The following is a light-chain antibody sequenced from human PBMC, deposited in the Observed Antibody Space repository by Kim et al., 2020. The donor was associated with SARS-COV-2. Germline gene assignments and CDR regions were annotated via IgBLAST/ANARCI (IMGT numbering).Light chain of an antibody. CDR3: QKYYTTPPT. V-gene: IGKV4-1*01. CDR2: WAS. J-gene: IGKJ4*01. CDR1: QSVLYNSNNNNY. Sequence: DIVMTQSPYSLAVSLCERATINCKSSQSVLYNSNNNNYLAWYQQKPGQPPNLLIYWASTRESGVPDRFSGSGSGTDFTLTISSLQAEDVAVYYCQKYYTTPPTYGGGTKVNIK.